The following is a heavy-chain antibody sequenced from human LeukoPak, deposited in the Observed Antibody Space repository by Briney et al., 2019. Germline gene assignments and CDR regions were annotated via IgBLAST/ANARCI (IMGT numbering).Heavy chain of an antibody. CDR1: GFTFSSHW. CDR2: INSDGSST. J-gene: IGHJ4*02. V-gene: IGHV3-74*01. Sequence: GGSLRLSCAASGFTFSSHWMHWVRQAPGKGLVCVSRINSDGSSTSYADSVKGRFTISRDNAKNTLYLQMNSLRAEDTAVYYCASGGYYYDNSGYDYWGQGTLVTVSS. CDR3: ASGGYYYDNSGYDY. D-gene: IGHD3-22*01.